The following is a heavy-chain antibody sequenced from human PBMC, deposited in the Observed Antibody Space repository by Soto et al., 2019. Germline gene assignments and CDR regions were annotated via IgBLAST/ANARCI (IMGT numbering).Heavy chain of an antibody. J-gene: IGHJ5*02. V-gene: IGHV4-39*01. CDR1: GGSISSSSYY. CDR3: ARHSRPTMIVVVGQYNWFDP. Sequence: QLQLQESGPGLVKPSETLSLTCTVSGGSISSSSYYWGWIRQPPGKGLEWIGSIYYSGSTYYNPSLKSRVTISVDTSKTQFSLKLSSVTAADTAVYYCARHSRPTMIVVVGQYNWFDPWGQGTLVTVSS. D-gene: IGHD3-22*01. CDR2: IYYSGST.